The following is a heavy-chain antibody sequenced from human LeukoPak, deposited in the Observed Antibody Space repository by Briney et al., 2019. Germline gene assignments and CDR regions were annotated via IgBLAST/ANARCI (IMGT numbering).Heavy chain of an antibody. CDR2: INPNSGGT. CDR3: ARDWNYSFDY. Sequence: GASVTVSCKASGYTFTSYYMHWVRQAPGQGLEWMGWINPNSGGTNYAQKFQGRVTMTRDTSISTAYMEVSSLRSEDMAVYYCARDWNYSFDYWGQGTLVTVSS. CDR1: GYTFTSYY. D-gene: IGHD1-7*01. V-gene: IGHV1-2*02. J-gene: IGHJ4*02.